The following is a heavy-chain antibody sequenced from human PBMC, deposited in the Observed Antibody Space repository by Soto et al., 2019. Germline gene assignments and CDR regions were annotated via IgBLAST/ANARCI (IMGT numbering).Heavy chain of an antibody. Sequence: ESGGGVVQPGRSLRLSCVASGFTFSSYGMHWVRQAPGKGLEWVAVIWYDGSNKYYADSVKGRFTISRDNSKNTLYLQMNSLRAEDTAVYYCAREVVGANDAFDIWGQGTMVTVSS. V-gene: IGHV3-33*01. J-gene: IGHJ3*02. CDR3: AREVVGANDAFDI. D-gene: IGHD1-26*01. CDR2: IWYDGSNK. CDR1: GFTFSSYG.